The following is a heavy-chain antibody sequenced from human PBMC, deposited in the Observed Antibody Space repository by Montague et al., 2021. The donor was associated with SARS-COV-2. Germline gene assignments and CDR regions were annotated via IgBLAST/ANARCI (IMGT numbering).Heavy chain of an antibody. CDR1: GGSISSSSYY. D-gene: IGHD4-17*01. CDR3: ARDYGDYGSGYYYGMDV. J-gene: IGHJ6*02. Sequence: ETLSLTCTVSGGSISSSSYYWGWIRQPPGKGLEWIGSIYYSGSTYYNPSLKSRVTISVDTSKNQFSLKLSSVTAADTAVYYCARDYGDYGSGYYYGMDVWGQGTTVTVSS. V-gene: IGHV4-39*07. CDR2: IYYSGST.